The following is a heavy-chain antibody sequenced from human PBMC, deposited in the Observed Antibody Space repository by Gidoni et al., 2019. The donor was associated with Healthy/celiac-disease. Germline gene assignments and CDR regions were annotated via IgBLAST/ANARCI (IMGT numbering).Heavy chain of an antibody. CDR1: GFTFSSYA. J-gene: IGHJ4*02. D-gene: IGHD2-2*01. V-gene: IGHV3-23*01. Sequence: EVQLLEAGGGLVQPGGSLRLSCAASGFTFSSYAMSWVRQAPGKGLEWVSAISGSGGSTYSADSVKGRFTISRDNSKNTLYLQMNSLRAEDTAVYYCAKGGGSRGGLDYWGQGTLVTVSS. CDR3: AKGGGSRGGLDY. CDR2: ISGSGGST.